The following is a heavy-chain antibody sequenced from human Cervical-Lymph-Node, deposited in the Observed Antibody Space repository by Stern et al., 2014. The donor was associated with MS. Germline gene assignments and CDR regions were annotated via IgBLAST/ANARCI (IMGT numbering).Heavy chain of an antibody. CDR3: ARDGRRFDP. Sequence: QVQLVESGPGLVKPSQTLSLTCNVTGDSLSSGGYYWSWIRQRPGKGLEWMGYIYYTGTTYYPPSFKSRVTISVDTSKNQFSLILSSVTAADTAVYYCARDGRRFDPWGQGILVTVSS. D-gene: IGHD1-26*01. CDR2: IYYTGTT. CDR1: GDSLSSGGYY. V-gene: IGHV4-31*03. J-gene: IGHJ5*02.